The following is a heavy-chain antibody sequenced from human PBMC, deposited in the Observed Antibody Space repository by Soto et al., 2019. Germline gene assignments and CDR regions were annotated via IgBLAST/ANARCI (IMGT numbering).Heavy chain of an antibody. CDR2: ISGSGGST. CDR3: AKFLSYYGSGSSLDY. D-gene: IGHD3-10*01. CDR1: GFTFSSYA. V-gene: IGHV3-23*01. Sequence: GGSLRLSCAASGFTFSSYAMSWVRQAPGKGLEWVSAISGSGGSTYYADSVKGRFTISRDNSKNTLYLQMNSLRAEDTAVYYCAKFLSYYGSGSSLDYWGQGTLVTVSS. J-gene: IGHJ4*02.